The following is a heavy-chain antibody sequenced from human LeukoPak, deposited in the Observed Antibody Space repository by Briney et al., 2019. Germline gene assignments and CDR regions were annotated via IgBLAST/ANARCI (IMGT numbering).Heavy chain of an antibody. CDR2: ITHSGST. D-gene: IGHD3-3*01. CDR1: GGSFSGHY. Sequence: SETLSLTCAVYGGSFSGHYWSWIRQPPGKGLEWIGEITHSGSTNYNPSLRSRVTISEDTSKNQFSLKLSSVTAADTAVYYCARMPDDYWSGYSRPFDYWGQGTLVTVSS. CDR3: ARMPDDYWSGYSRPFDY. J-gene: IGHJ4*02. V-gene: IGHV4-34*01.